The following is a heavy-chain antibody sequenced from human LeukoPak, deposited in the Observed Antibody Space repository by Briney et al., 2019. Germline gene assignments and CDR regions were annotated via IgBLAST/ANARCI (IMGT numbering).Heavy chain of an antibody. CDR1: GGSFSGYY. Sequence: SETLSLTCAVYGGSFSGYYWSWIRQPPGKGLEWIGVINHSGSTNYNPSLKSRVTISVDTSKNQFSLKLSSVTAADTAVYYCARAVVVPAAIFYYYYYMDVWGKGTTVTVSS. D-gene: IGHD2-2*02. J-gene: IGHJ6*03. CDR2: INHSGST. V-gene: IGHV4-34*01. CDR3: ARAVVVPAAIFYYYYYMDV.